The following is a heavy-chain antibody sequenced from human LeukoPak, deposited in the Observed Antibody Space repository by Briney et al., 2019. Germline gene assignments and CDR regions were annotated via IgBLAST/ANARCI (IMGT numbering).Heavy chain of an antibody. D-gene: IGHD2-2*01. Sequence: SETLSLTCAVYSGSFSGYYWSWIRQPPGKGLEWIGEINHSGSTNYNPSLKSRVTISVDTSKNQFSLKLSSVTAADTAVYYCARGQTCSSTSCSNGGWFDPWGQGTLVTVSS. CDR2: INHSGST. J-gene: IGHJ5*02. V-gene: IGHV4-34*01. CDR1: SGSFSGYY. CDR3: ARGQTCSSTSCSNGGWFDP.